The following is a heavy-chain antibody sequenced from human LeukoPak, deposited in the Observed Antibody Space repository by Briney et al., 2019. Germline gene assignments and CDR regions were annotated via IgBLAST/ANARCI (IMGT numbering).Heavy chain of an antibody. V-gene: IGHV4-39*07. CDR3: ARDGSASYWFDP. Sequence: SETLSLTCTVSGGSISSSSYYWGWIRQPPGKGLEWIGSIYYSGSTYYNPSLKSRVTISVDTSKNQFSLKLSFVTAADTAVYYCARDGSASYWFDPWGQGTLVTVSS. CDR2: IYYSGST. CDR1: GGSISSSSYY. D-gene: IGHD2-15*01. J-gene: IGHJ5*02.